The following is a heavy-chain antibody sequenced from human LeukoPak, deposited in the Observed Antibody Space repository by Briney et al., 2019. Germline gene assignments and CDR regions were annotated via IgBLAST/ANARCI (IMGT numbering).Heavy chain of an antibody. D-gene: IGHD4-17*01. J-gene: IGHJ4*02. CDR2: IYYSGST. V-gene: IGHV4-30-4*01. CDR3: ARALYSMTTVTTEYWFDY. Sequence: SQTLSLTCTVSGGSISSGNYYWSWIRQPPGKGLEWIGYIYYSGSTYYNPSLQSRVIISVDTSKNQFSLKLTSVTAADTAVYYCARALYSMTTVTTEYWFDYWGQGTLVTVSS. CDR1: GGSISSGNYY.